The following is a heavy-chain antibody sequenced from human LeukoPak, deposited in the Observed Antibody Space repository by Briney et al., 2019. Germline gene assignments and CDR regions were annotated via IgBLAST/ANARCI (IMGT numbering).Heavy chain of an antibody. D-gene: IGHD6-19*01. CDR1: GDSVSGNSVA. V-gene: IGHV6-1*01. Sequence: SQTLSLTCAISGDSVSGNSVAWNWLRQSPLRGLERLGRTYYRSKWYHDYAISVKSRVTINPDTSKNQFSLQLISVTPEDTAVYYCARAAFTSGTPRGFDYWGQGTLVTVSS. J-gene: IGHJ4*02. CDR3: ARAAFTSGTPRGFDY. CDR2: TYYRSKWYH.